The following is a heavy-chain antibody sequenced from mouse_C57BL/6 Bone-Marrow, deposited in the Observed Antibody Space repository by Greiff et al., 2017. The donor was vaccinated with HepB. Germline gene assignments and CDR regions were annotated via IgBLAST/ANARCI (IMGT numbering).Heavy chain of an antibody. Sequence: QVQLQQSGAELVKPGASVKLSCKASGYTFTSYWMHWVKQRPGQGLEWIGMIHPNSGSTNYNEKFKSKATLTVDKSSSTAYMQLSSLTSEDSAVYYCARRVVATYYYAMDYWGQGTSVTVSS. CDR3: ARRVVATYYYAMDY. CDR2: IHPNSGST. D-gene: IGHD1-1*01. J-gene: IGHJ4*01. CDR1: GYTFTSYW. V-gene: IGHV1-64*01.